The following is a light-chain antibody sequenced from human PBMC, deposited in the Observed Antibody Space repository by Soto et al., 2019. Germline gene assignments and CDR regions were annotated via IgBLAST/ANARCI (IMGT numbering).Light chain of an antibody. J-gene: IGKJ1*01. Sequence: DIQMTQSPSTLSASVGDRVTITCRASQGISSRLAWYQQKPGKAPKVLIYKASSLESGVQSRVSGSGSGTEFTLTISSLQPDDFATYYCQQYNSYPWTFGQGTKVEIK. V-gene: IGKV1-5*03. CDR2: KAS. CDR1: QGISSR. CDR3: QQYNSYPWT.